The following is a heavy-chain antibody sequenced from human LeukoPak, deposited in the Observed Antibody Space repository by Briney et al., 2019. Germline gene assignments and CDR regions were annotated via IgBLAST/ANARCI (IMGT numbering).Heavy chain of an antibody. CDR2: VIPIFGTA. V-gene: IGHV1-69*05. J-gene: IGHJ4*02. Sequence: SVKVSCKASGGTFSSYAISWVRQAPGQGLEWMGGVIPIFGTANYAQKFQGRVTITTDESTSTAYMELSSLRSEDTAVYYCARAFHRIYGDYAYYFDYWGQGTLVTVSS. CDR3: ARAFHRIYGDYAYYFDY. D-gene: IGHD4-17*01. CDR1: GGTFSSYA.